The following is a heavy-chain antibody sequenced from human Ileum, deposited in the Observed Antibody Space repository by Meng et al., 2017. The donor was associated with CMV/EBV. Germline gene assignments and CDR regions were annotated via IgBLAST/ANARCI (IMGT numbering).Heavy chain of an antibody. D-gene: IGHD3-10*01. CDR2: ISSSSSYI. CDR3: ARDYYGSGSSIYYYYGMDV. Sequence: GESLKISCAASGFTFSSYSMNWVRQAPGKGLEWVSSISSSSSYIYYADSVKGRFTISRDNAKNSLYLQMNSLRAEDTAVYYCARDYYGSGSSIYYYYGMDVWGQGTTVTVSS. CDR1: GFTFSSYS. V-gene: IGHV3-21*01. J-gene: IGHJ6*02.